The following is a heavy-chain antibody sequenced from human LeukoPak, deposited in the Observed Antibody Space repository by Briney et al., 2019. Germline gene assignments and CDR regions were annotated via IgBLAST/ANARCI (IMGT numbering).Heavy chain of an antibody. Sequence: ASVKVSCKASGGTFSSYAISWARQAPGQGLEWMGGIIPMFGTANYAQKFQGRVTITTDESTSTAYMELSSLGSEDTAMYYCARVFARGGEISGSYYYYWGQGTLVTVSS. D-gene: IGHD1-26*01. CDR1: GGTFSSYA. CDR3: ARVFARGGEISGSYYYY. J-gene: IGHJ4*02. V-gene: IGHV1-69*05. CDR2: IIPMFGTA.